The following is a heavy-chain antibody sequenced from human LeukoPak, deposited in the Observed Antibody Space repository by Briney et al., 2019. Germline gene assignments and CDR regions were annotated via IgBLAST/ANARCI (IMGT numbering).Heavy chain of an antibody. CDR2: ISAYNGNT. J-gene: IGHJ4*02. V-gene: IGHV1-18*01. CDR3: ARHIVGATLNFDY. CDR1: GYTFTNYG. D-gene: IGHD1-26*01. Sequence: ASVKVSCKGSGYTFTNYGINWVRQAPGQGLEWMGWISAYNGNTNYAQKLQGRVTMTTDTSTSTAYMELRSLRSDDTAVYYCARHIVGATLNFDYWGQGTLVTVSS.